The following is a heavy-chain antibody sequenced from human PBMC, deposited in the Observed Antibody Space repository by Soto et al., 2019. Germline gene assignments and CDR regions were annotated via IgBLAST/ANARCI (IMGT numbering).Heavy chain of an antibody. Sequence: PGGSLRLSCAASGFTFSIYAMSWVGQAPGKGLEWVSAISGSGGSTYYADSVKGRFTISRDNSKNTLYLQMNSLRAEDTAVYYCARERWYYYGMDVWGQGTTVTVSS. CDR2: ISGSGGST. J-gene: IGHJ6*02. D-gene: IGHD2-15*01. CDR1: GFTFSIYA. CDR3: ARERWYYYGMDV. V-gene: IGHV3-23*01.